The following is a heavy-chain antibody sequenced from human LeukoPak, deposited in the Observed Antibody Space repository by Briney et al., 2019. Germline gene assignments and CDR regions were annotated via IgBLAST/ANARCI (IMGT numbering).Heavy chain of an antibody. CDR1: GYTFTSYG. J-gene: IGHJ4*02. Sequence: GPVKVSCKASGYTFTSYGINWVRQAPGQGLEWMGWISAYNGNTNYAQKLQGRVTMTTDTSTSTAYMELRSLRSDDTAVYYCARGDYYGSGTYYKKTVDYWGQGTLVTVSS. CDR2: ISAYNGNT. V-gene: IGHV1-18*01. CDR3: ARGDYYGSGTYYKKTVDY. D-gene: IGHD3-10*01.